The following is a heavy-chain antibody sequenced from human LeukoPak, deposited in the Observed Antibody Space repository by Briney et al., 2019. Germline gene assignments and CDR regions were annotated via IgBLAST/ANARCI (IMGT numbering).Heavy chain of an antibody. Sequence: SETLSLTCTVSGGSISSGGYYWSWIRQHPGKGPEWIGYIYYSGSTYYNPSLKSRVTISVDTSKNQFSLKLSSVTAADTAVYYCARDATGYFDYWGQGTLVTVSS. V-gene: IGHV4-31*03. J-gene: IGHJ4*02. CDR1: GGSISSGGYY. CDR2: IYYSGST. CDR3: ARDATGYFDY.